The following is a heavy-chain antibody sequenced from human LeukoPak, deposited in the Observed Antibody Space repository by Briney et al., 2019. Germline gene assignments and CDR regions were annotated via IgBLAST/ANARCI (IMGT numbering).Heavy chain of an antibody. D-gene: IGHD2-21*02. CDR3: ARASCDNDRYSFDY. Sequence: SETLSLTCTVSGGSISSNDYYWSWIRQPPGKGLEWIGYIYYTGSTYYNPSLKSRVTISVDTSKNQFSLKLSSVTAADTAAYYCARASCDNDRYSFDYWGQGTLLTVSS. CDR2: IYYTGST. V-gene: IGHV4-30-4*01. CDR1: GGSISSNDYY. J-gene: IGHJ4*02.